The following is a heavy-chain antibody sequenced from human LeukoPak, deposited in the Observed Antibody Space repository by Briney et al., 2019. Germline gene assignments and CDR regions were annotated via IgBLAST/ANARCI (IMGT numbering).Heavy chain of an antibody. Sequence: GGSLRLSCAASGFTFSNYDMNWVRQAPGKGLEWVSYISTTSSTIYYADSVKGRFTISRDDAKNSLYLQMNSLRAEDTAVFYCVAPGDRGNYWGQGTLVTVSS. D-gene: IGHD2-21*02. CDR2: ISTTSSTI. CDR1: GFTFSNYD. V-gene: IGHV3-48*04. CDR3: VAPGDRGNY. J-gene: IGHJ4*02.